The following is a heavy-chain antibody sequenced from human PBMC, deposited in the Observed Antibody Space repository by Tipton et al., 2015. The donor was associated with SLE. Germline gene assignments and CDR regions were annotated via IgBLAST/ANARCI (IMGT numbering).Heavy chain of an antibody. D-gene: IGHD2-21*01. J-gene: IGHJ6*03. CDR3: AVILGYYMDV. CDR2: INHSGST. Sequence: GLVKPSETLSLTCAVYGGSFSGYYWSWIRQPPGKGLEWIGEINHSGSTNYNPSLKSRVTTSVDTSKNQFSLKLSSVTAADTAVYYCAVILGYYMDVWGKGTTVTVSS. V-gene: IGHV4-34*01. CDR1: GGSFSGYY.